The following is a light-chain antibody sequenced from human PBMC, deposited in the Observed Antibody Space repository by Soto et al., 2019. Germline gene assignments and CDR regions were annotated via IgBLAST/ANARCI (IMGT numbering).Light chain of an antibody. Sequence: DIQMTQSPSTLSASVGDRVTITCRASRSISRSLAWYQQKPGKAPKLLIYDASSLQIGVPSRFSGSGSGTEFTLIISSLQPNDFATYYCQQYNSYSGTFGQGTKVDIK. J-gene: IGKJ1*01. V-gene: IGKV1-5*01. CDR2: DAS. CDR1: RSISRS. CDR3: QQYNSYSGT.